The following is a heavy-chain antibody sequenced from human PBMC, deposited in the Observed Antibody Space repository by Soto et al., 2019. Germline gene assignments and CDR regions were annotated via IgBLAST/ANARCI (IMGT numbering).Heavy chain of an antibody. CDR2: ISNDGSNE. V-gene: IGHV3-30*18. CDR1: GFTFSSYG. Sequence: QVQLVESGGGVVQPGRSLRLSCTDSGFTFSSYGIHWVRQAPGKGLEWVAVISNDGSNEYYADSVKGRFSISRDNSKNTVYMQLNSLRVEDTAIYYCAKSKVRYCSGGTCYYRADYWGQGTLVTVSS. CDR3: AKSKVRYCSGGTCYYRADY. J-gene: IGHJ4*02. D-gene: IGHD2-15*01.